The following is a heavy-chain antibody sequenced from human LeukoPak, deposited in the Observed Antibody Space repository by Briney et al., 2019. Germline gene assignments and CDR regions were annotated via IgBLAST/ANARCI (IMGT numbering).Heavy chain of an antibody. CDR1: GFTFTDHY. CDR3: VREGEGPLSKDFDY. D-gene: IGHD2/OR15-2a*01. CDR2: IGPHSTFT. Sequence: GALMKVSCKSSGFTFTDHYIHWVRQGPGQGLEWMGYIGPHSTFTSSPQEFQGRVTMTRDASMSTAYMELTRLTSDDTAVYYCVREGEGPLSKDFDYWGQGTLVTVSS. V-gene: IGHV1-2*02. J-gene: IGHJ4*02.